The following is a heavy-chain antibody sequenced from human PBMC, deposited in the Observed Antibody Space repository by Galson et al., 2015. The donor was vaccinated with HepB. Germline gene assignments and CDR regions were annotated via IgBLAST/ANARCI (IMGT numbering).Heavy chain of an antibody. D-gene: IGHD4/OR15-4a*01. CDR2: ISTNGATI. Sequence: SLRLSCAASGSSFSSYTMNWVRQTPGKGLQWVSYISTNGATIHYADSVKGRFTIARDNAKNTMWLQMNSLRAEDTAVYYCATTKFGSGAYCTFENWGRGTLVTVSS. CDR3: ATTKFGSGAYCTFEN. CDR1: GSSFSSYT. J-gene: IGHJ3*02. V-gene: IGHV3-48*04.